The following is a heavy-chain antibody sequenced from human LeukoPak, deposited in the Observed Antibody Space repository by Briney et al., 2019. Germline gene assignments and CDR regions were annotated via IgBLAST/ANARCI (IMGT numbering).Heavy chain of an antibody. CDR3: ARTGLTSSGSIYYYYYMDV. CDR2: MNPNSGNT. V-gene: IGHV1-8*01. J-gene: IGHJ6*03. CDR1: GYTFTSYD. Sequence: ASVKVSCKASGYTFTSYDINWVRQATGQGLEWMGWMNPNSGNTGYAQKFQGRVTMTRNTSISTAYMELSSLRSEDTAVYYCARTGLTSSGSIYYYYYMDVWGKGTTVTIS. D-gene: IGHD3-10*01.